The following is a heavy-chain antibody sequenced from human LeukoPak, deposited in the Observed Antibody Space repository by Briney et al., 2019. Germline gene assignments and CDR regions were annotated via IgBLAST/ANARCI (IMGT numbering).Heavy chain of an antibody. J-gene: IGHJ6*02. V-gene: IGHV6-1*01. CDR1: AA. CDR2: TYYRSKWYN. CDR3: AREVLRSGYYYGMDV. Sequence: AAWNWIRQSPSRGLEXLGRTYYRSKWYNDYAVSVKSRITINPDTSKNQFSLQLNSVTPEDTAVYYCAREVLRSGYYYGMDVWGQGTTVTVSS. D-gene: IGHD4-17*01.